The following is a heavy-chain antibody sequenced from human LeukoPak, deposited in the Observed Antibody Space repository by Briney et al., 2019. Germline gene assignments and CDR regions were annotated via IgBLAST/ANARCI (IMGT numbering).Heavy chain of an antibody. V-gene: IGHV4-31*03. J-gene: IGHJ4*02. D-gene: IGHD3-10*01. Sequence: PSETLSLTCTVSGGSISSGGYYWIWIRQHPGKGLEWIGYIYSSGTTYYNPSLKSRVTISLDTSKNQFSLKLPSVTAADTAVYYCARGSPTWGFLDCWGQGALVTVSS. CDR3: ARGSPTWGFLDC. CDR2: IYSSGTT. CDR1: GGSISSGGYY.